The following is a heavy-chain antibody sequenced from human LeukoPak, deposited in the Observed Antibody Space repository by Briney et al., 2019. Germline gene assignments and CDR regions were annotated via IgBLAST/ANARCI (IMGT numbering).Heavy chain of an antibody. CDR3: ARDVGGSGQIDY. D-gene: IGHD3-10*01. CDR1: GGSISSYY. V-gene: IGHV4-59*01. J-gene: IGHJ4*02. CDR2: IYCSGST. Sequence: SETLSLTCTVSGGSISSYYWSWIRQPPGKGLEWIGYIYCSGSTNYNPSLKSRVTISVDTSKNQFSLKLSSVTAADTAVYYCARDVGGSGQIDYWGQGTLVTVSS.